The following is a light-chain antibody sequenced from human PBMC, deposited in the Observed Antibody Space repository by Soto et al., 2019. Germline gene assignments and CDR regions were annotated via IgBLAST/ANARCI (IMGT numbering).Light chain of an antibody. Sequence: QTAVTQEPSFSVSPGGTVTLTCGLTSGSVSSNYHPSWYQQTPGQPPRTLIYGTNIRSVGVPDRFSGSILGNKAALTITGAQADDDSDYYCVLSLGSGIWMFGGEAKLTVL. CDR2: GTN. V-gene: IGLV8-61*01. CDR1: SGSVSSNYH. J-gene: IGLJ3*02. CDR3: VLSLGSGIWM.